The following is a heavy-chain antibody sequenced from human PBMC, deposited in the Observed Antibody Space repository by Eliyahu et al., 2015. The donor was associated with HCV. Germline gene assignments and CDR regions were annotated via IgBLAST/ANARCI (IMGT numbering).Heavy chain of an antibody. D-gene: IGHD6-25*01. J-gene: IGHJ4*02. V-gene: IGHV5-51*03. CDR1: GXSFIMYW. CDR2: MSPGDSET. CDR3: ARPRAADPDYFDY. Sequence: EVQLVQSGAEVRKPGESLKISCKVSGXSFIMYWIGWVRQVPGKGLEWVAIMSPGDSETRYSPSFQGRVTISADESTSTAYLQWTSLKPSDTARYYCARPRAADPDYFDYWGQGTLVTVST.